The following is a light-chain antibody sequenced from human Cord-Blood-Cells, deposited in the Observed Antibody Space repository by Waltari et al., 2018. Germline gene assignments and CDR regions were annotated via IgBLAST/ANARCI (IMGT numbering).Light chain of an antibody. CDR2: AFS. Sequence: QSALTQPASVSGSPGQSITISCTGTSSDVGGYNYVSWYQQHPGKAPKLMIYAFSNRPSGVSKRVSGSKSGNTASLTISGLQAEDEADYYCSSYTSSSVVFGGGTKLTVL. V-gene: IGLV2-14*01. CDR3: SSYTSSSVV. J-gene: IGLJ2*01. CDR1: SSDVGGYNY.